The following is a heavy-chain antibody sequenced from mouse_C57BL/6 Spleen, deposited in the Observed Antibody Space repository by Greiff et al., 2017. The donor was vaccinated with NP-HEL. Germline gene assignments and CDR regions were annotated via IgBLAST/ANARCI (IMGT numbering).Heavy chain of an antibody. CDR2: ISDGGSYT. V-gene: IGHV5-4*01. Sequence: EVKLVESGGGLVKPGGSLKLSCAASGFTFSSYAMSWVRQTPEKRLEWVATISDGGSYTYYPDNVKGRFTISRDNAKNNLYLQMSHLKSEDTAMYYCARDPNYYGSSLFAYWGQGTLVTVSA. D-gene: IGHD1-1*01. CDR1: GFTFSSYA. J-gene: IGHJ3*01. CDR3: ARDPNYYGSSLFAY.